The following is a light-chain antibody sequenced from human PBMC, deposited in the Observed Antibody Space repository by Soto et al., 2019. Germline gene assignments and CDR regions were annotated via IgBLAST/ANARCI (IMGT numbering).Light chain of an antibody. CDR3: SSYTSSSTVV. CDR1: SSDVGGSNY. V-gene: IGLV2-14*03. CDR2: DVS. Sequence: QSALTQPASVSGSPGQSITISCTGTSSDVGGSNYVSWYQQHPGKAPKLMIYDVSNRPSGVSYRFSGSKSGNTASLTISGLQAEDEAAYYCSSYTSSSTVVFGGGTKLTVL. J-gene: IGLJ2*01.